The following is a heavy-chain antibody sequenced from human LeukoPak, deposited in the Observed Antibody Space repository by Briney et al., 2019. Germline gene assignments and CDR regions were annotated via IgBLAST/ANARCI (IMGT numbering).Heavy chain of an antibody. V-gene: IGHV3-30-3*01. CDR1: GFTFSSYA. Sequence: TGGSLRLSCAASGFTFSSYAMHWVRQAPGKGLEWVAVISYDGSNKYYADSVKGRFTISRDNSKNTLYLQMNSLRAEDTAVYYCAKGRGYYDSSGYQGGRYWGQGTLVTVSS. D-gene: IGHD3-22*01. CDR3: AKGRGYYDSSGYQGGRY. CDR2: ISYDGSNK. J-gene: IGHJ4*02.